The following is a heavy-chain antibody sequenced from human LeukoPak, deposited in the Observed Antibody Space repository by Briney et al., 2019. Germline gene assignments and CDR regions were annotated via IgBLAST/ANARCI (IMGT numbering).Heavy chain of an antibody. CDR3: AREGYYDILTGYLSIGDY. CDR1: GYTFTSYG. V-gene: IGHV1-18*01. CDR2: ISAYNCNT. D-gene: IGHD3-9*01. Sequence: ASVKVSCKASGYTFTSYGISWVRQAPGQGLEWMGWISAYNCNTNYAQKLQGRVTMTTDTSTSTAYMELRSLRSDDTAVYYCAREGYYDILTGYLSIGDYWGQGTLVTVSS. J-gene: IGHJ4*02.